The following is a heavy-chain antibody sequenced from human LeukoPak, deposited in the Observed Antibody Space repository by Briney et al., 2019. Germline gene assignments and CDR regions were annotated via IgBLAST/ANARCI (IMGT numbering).Heavy chain of an antibody. CDR1: GGSISSYY. V-gene: IGHV4-59*12. D-gene: IGHD4-17*01. CDR2: IYYSGST. Sequence: PSETLSLTCTVSGGSISSYYWSWIRQPPGKGLEWIGYIYYSGSTNYNPSLKSRVTISVDTSKNQFSLKLSSVTAADTAVYYCARDHGDYVLGYWGQGTLVTVSS. J-gene: IGHJ4*02. CDR3: ARDHGDYVLGY.